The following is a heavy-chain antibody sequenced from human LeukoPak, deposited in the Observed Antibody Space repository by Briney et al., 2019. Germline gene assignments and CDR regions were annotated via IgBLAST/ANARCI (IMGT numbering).Heavy chain of an antibody. D-gene: IGHD3-22*01. Sequence: SETLSLTCTVSGGSISSSSYYWGWIRQPPGKGLEWIGSIYYSGSTYYNPSLKSRVTISVDTSKNQFSLKLSSVTAADTAVYYCARRVSQVKNYDSSGYYSEPFDYWGQGTLVTVSS. V-gene: IGHV4-39*01. CDR1: GGSISSSSYY. CDR2: IYYSGST. J-gene: IGHJ4*02. CDR3: ARRVSQVKNYDSSGYYSEPFDY.